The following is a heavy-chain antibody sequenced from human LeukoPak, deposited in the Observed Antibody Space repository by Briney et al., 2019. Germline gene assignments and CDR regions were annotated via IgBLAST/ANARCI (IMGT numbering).Heavy chain of an antibody. J-gene: IGHJ4*02. V-gene: IGHV3-21*01. CDR2: ISSSSSYI. D-gene: IGHD5-18*01. Sequence: GGSLRLSCAASGFTFSSYSMNWVHQAPGKGLEWVSSISSSSSYIYYADSVKGRFTISRDNAKNSLYLQMNSLRAEDTAVYYCARDRIQLWLLDYWGQGTLVTVSS. CDR1: GFTFSSYS. CDR3: ARDRIQLWLLDY.